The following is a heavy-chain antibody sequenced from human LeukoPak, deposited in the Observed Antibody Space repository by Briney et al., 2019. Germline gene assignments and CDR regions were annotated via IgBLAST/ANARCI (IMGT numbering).Heavy chain of an antibody. D-gene: IGHD3-16*02. Sequence: ASVKVSCKPSGYTFTSYDFNWVRQATGQGLEWMGWMNPNSGNTGYAQKFQGRVTITRNTSISTAYMELSSLRSEDTAVYYCARASNDYVWGSYPSDYWGQGTLVTVSS. CDR1: GYTFTSYD. V-gene: IGHV1-8*03. CDR2: MNPNSGNT. J-gene: IGHJ4*02. CDR3: ARASNDYVWGSYPSDY.